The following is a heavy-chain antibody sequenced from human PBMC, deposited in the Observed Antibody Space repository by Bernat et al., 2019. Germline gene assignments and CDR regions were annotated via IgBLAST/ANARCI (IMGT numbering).Heavy chain of an antibody. CDR2: IYYSGST. D-gene: IGHD3-3*01. J-gene: IGHJ4*02. Sequence: QVQLQESGPGLVKPSETLSLTCTVSGGSISTYYWSWIRQPPGKGLEWIGNIYYSGSTNYNPSLKSRVTISVDTSKTQFSLKLGSVTAADTAMYYCARGGIGVGADDWGQGTLVTVSS. V-gene: IGHV4-59*01. CDR3: ARGGIGVGADD. CDR1: GGSISTYY.